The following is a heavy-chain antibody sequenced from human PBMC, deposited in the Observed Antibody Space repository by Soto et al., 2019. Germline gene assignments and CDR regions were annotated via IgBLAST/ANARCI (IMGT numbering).Heavy chain of an antibody. V-gene: IGHV1-18*01. CDR1: GYTFTSYG. CDR3: VRDPDGHIDFDY. Sequence: QVQLVQSGAEVKEPGASVKISCKASGYTFTSYGISWVRQAPGQGLEWMSWISAYNGYTNYAQKVQGRVTMTTDTSTSTAFMELRSLRFDDTAVYYCVRDPDGHIDFDYWGQGTLVTVSS. CDR2: ISAYNGYT. J-gene: IGHJ4*02.